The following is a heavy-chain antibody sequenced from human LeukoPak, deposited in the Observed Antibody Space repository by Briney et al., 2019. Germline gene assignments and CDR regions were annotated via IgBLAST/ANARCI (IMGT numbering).Heavy chain of an antibody. CDR1: DFTVSSNY. V-gene: IGHV3-11*04. CDR3: ARDRGWELPSYGDY. Sequence: GGSLRLSCAASDFTVSSNYMSWIRQAPGKGLEWVSYISSSGSTIYYADSVKGRFTISRDNAKNSLYLQMNSLRAEDTAVYYCARDRGWELPSYGDYWGQGTLVTVSS. D-gene: IGHD1-26*01. CDR2: ISSSGSTI. J-gene: IGHJ4*02.